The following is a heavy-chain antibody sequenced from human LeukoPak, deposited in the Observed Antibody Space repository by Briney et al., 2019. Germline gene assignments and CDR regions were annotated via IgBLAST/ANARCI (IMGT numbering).Heavy chain of an antibody. J-gene: IGHJ5*02. D-gene: IGHD5-12*01. V-gene: IGHV1-69*05. CDR1: GGTFSSYA. CDR2: IIPIFGTA. Sequence: SVKVSCKAPGGTFSSYAISWVRQAPGQGLEWMGGIIPIFGTANYAQKFQGRVTITTDESTSTAYMELSSLRSEDTAVYYCAGRGYDRQGNWFDPWGQGTLVTVSS. CDR3: AGRGYDRQGNWFDP.